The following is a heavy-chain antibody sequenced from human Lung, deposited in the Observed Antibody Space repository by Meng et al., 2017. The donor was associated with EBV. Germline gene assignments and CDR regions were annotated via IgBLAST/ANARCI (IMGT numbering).Heavy chain of an antibody. D-gene: IGHD3-9*01. CDR2: VNTATGNP. Sequence: QVQLVHSGAEVKVPGVSVKISCRASGYIFNSYAIHWVRQAPGQRLEWMGWVNTATGNPTYSQKFQGRVTINRVTSATTAYMDLSSLTSEDTAVYYCARDSGAGFYNFYWGQGTLVTVSS. CDR3: ARDSGAGFYNFY. J-gene: IGHJ4*02. CDR1: GYIFNSYA. V-gene: IGHV1-3*04.